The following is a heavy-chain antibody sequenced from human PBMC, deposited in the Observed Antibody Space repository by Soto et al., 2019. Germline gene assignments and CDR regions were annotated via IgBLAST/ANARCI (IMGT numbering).Heavy chain of an antibody. D-gene: IGHD6-6*01. CDR3: ARGRRAARHFDY. CDR2: INHSGST. CDR1: GGSFSGYY. J-gene: IGHJ4*02. Sequence: QVQLQQWGAGLLKPSETLSLTCAVYGGSFSGYYWSWIRQPPGKGLEWIGEINHSGSTNYNPSLKSRVTISVDTAKNQFSRKLSSVTAADTAVYYCARGRRAARHFDYWGQGTLVTVSS. V-gene: IGHV4-34*01.